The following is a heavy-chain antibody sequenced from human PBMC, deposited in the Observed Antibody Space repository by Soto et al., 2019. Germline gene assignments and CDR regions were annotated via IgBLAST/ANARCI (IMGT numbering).Heavy chain of an antibody. Sequence: QVQLQESGPGLVKPSETLSLTCTVSGGSISGYYWSWIRQPPGKGLEWIGYIYYSGSTNYNPSLKSRVTISVDTSKNQFSLKLSSVTAADTAVYYCARQRSDIVVVPAAPRGVYYYYMDVWGKGTTVTVSS. CDR2: IYYSGST. V-gene: IGHV4-59*08. J-gene: IGHJ6*03. D-gene: IGHD2-2*01. CDR1: GGSISGYY. CDR3: ARQRSDIVVVPAAPRGVYYYYMDV.